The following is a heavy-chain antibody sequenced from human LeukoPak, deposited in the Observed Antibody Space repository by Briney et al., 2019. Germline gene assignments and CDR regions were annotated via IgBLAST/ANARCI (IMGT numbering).Heavy chain of an antibody. J-gene: IGHJ4*02. CDR2: ISRSGFSI. V-gene: IGHV3-48*03. D-gene: IGHD3-16*02. CDR3: ARGGTGDYRHYYFDY. Sequence: GGSLRLSCAASGFTFSSYEMNWVRHAPGKGLVWVSYISRSGFSIHYADSVKGRFTISRENPKNSLYLQMNSLRAEETAIYYCARGGTGDYRHYYFDYWGQGTLVTVSS. CDR1: GFTFSSYE.